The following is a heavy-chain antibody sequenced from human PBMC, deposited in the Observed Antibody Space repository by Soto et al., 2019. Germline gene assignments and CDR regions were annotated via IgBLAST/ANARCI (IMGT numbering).Heavy chain of an antibody. CDR2: IIHSEST. D-gene: IGHD6-19*01. Sequence: SETLSLTCAVYGGSFSAYYWSWVRQPPGKGLEWIGEIIHSESTKYNPSLKSRVTISVDTSKNQFSLKLTSVTAADTAVYYCARRPVAYYYFDYWGQGTLVTVSS. CDR3: ARRPVAYYYFDY. J-gene: IGHJ4*02. CDR1: GGSFSAYY. V-gene: IGHV4-34*12.